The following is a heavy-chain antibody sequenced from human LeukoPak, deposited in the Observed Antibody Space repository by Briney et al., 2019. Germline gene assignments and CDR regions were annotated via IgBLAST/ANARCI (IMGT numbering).Heavy chain of an antibody. CDR1: GGSISSSSYY. Sequence: SETLSLTCTVSGGSISSSSYYWGWIRQPPGKGLEWIGSIYYSGSTYYNPSLKSRVTISVDTSKNQFSLKLSSVTAADTAVYYCATNEADIVATTNYFDYWGQGTLVTVSS. J-gene: IGHJ4*02. V-gene: IGHV4-39*07. D-gene: IGHD5-12*01. CDR3: ATNEADIVATTNYFDY. CDR2: IYYSGST.